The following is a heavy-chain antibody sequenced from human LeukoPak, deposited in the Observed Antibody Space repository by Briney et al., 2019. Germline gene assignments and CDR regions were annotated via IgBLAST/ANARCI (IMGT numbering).Heavy chain of an antibody. Sequence: SVKVSCKASGGTFSSYAISWVRQAPGQGLEWMGGIIPIFGTANYAQKFQGRVTITTDESTSTAYMELSSLRSEDTAVYYCARGPAVAGRTRYSYMDVWGKGTTVTVTS. J-gene: IGHJ6*03. CDR3: ARGPAVAGRTRYSYMDV. CDR2: IIPIFGTA. D-gene: IGHD6-19*01. V-gene: IGHV1-69*05. CDR1: GGTFSSYA.